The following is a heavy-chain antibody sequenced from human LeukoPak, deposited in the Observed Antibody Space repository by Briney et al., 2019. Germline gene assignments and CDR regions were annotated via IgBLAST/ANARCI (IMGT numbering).Heavy chain of an antibody. Sequence: GGSLRLSCTASGFSFSRYSMNWVRQAPWKGLEWISYISSDGSTIYYADSVKGRFTISRDNARNSLYLQMNSLRAEDTAVYYCATSGWWGYFDYWGQGTLVTVSS. CDR1: GFSFSRYS. J-gene: IGHJ4*02. V-gene: IGHV3-48*01. CDR3: ATSGWWGYFDY. CDR2: ISSDGSTI. D-gene: IGHD6-19*01.